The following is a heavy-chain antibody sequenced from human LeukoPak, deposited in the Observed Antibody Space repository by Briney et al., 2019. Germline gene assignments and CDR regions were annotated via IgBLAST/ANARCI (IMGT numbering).Heavy chain of an antibody. CDR1: GGSISSYY. CDR3: ARDSDYDSYYYYYMDV. CDR2: IYYSGST. Sequence: PSETLSLTCTVSGGSISSYYWSWIRQPPGKGLEWIGYIYYSGSTNYNPSLKSRVTMSVDTSKNQFSLKLSSVTAADTAVYYCARDSDYDSYYYYYMDVWGKGTTVTVSS. V-gene: IGHV4-59*01. D-gene: IGHD5-12*01. J-gene: IGHJ6*03.